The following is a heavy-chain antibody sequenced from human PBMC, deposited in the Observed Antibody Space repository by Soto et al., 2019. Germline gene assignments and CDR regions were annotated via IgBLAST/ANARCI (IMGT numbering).Heavy chain of an antibody. CDR3: AIEDGSGSYYNYY. CDR2: IIPILGIA. Sequence: SVKVSCKASGGTFSSYTISWVRQAPGQGLEWMGRIIPILGIANYAQKFQGRVTITADKSTSTAYMELSSLRSEDTAVYYCAIEDGSGSYYNYYWGQGTLVTVSS. J-gene: IGHJ4*02. V-gene: IGHV1-69*04. CDR1: GGTFSSYT. D-gene: IGHD3-10*01.